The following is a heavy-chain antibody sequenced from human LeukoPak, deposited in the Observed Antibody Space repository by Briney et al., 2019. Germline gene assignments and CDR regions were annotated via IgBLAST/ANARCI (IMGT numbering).Heavy chain of an antibody. D-gene: IGHD1-1*01. Sequence: GGSLRLSCAASGFTFDDYAMHWVRQAPGKGLEWVSGISWNSGSIGYADSVKGRFTISRDNAKNSLYLQMNSLRAEDTAVYYCARDSIQLWPNAIDFWGQGTLVTVSS. V-gene: IGHV3-9*01. CDR2: ISWNSGSI. CDR3: ARDSIQLWPNAIDF. J-gene: IGHJ4*02. CDR1: GFTFDDYA.